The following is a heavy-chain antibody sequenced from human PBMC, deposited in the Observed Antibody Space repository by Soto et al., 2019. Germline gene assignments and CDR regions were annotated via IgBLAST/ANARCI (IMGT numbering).Heavy chain of an antibody. Sequence: QITLKESGPTLVKPTQTLTLTCTFSGFSLSTSEVGVGWIRQPPGKALEWLALIYWDDDKRYSPSLKSRLTITKDTSKHQVVLTMTNMDPVDTATYYCAHSLATAGLRILDYWGQGTLVTVSS. CDR3: AHSLATAGLRILDY. V-gene: IGHV2-5*02. CDR1: GFSLSTSEVG. D-gene: IGHD6-13*01. J-gene: IGHJ4*02. CDR2: IYWDDDK.